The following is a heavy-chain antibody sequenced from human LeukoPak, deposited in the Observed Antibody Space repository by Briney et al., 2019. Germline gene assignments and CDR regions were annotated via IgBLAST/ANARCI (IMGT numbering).Heavy chain of an antibody. CDR2: ISGSGAST. Sequence: GGSLRLSCAASGFPFSSYAMNWVRQAPGKGLEWVSAISGSGASTYYADSVKDRFTLSGDDSKNTLYLQMNSLRAEDTAVYYCAKSRSSSSTSCYNYWGQGTLVTVSS. CDR3: AKSRSSSSTSCYNY. V-gene: IGHV3-23*01. D-gene: IGHD2-2*02. J-gene: IGHJ4*02. CDR1: GFPFSSYA.